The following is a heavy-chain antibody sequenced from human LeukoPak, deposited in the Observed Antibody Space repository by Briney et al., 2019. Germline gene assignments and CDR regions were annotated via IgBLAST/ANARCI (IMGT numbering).Heavy chain of an antibody. J-gene: IGHJ4*02. V-gene: IGHV3-23*01. CDR2: ISDFGGTT. CDR3: ARGLYSYDY. Sequence: GRSLRLSCAASGFTFNDYHMSWVRQAPGKGLEWVSGISDFGGTTYYAGSVRGRSTISRNNSKNTMSFQMNSLRAEDTAVYYCARGLYSYDYWGQGILVTVSS. CDR1: GFTFNDYH. D-gene: IGHD3/OR15-3a*01.